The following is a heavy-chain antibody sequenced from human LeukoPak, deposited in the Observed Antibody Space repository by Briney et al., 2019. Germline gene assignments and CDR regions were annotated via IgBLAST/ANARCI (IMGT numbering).Heavy chain of an antibody. D-gene: IGHD6-13*01. CDR2: ISGSGGST. V-gene: IGHV3-23*01. Sequence: GGSLGLSCAASGFTFSSYAMSWVRQAPGKGLEWVSAISGSGGSTYYADSVKGRFTISRDNSKNTLYLQMNSLRAEDTAVYYCAKVLAGDSSWYHYYYYYGMDVWGQGTTVTVSS. J-gene: IGHJ6*02. CDR3: AKVLAGDSSWYHYYYYYGMDV. CDR1: GFTFSSYA.